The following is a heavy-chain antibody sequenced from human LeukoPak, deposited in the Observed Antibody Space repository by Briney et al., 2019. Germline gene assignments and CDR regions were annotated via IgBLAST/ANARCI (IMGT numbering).Heavy chain of an antibody. D-gene: IGHD6-6*01. CDR2: IWYDGSKK. V-gene: IGHV3-33*03. CDR3: ARTHSSIAARNFDY. CDR1: GFTFSNHG. J-gene: IGHJ4*02. Sequence: GGSLRLSCAASGFTFSNHGMHWVRQAPGKGLEWVADIWYDGSKKLYADSVKGRFTISRDNAKNSLYLQMNSLRAEDTAVYYCARTHSSIAARNFDYWGQGTLVTVSS.